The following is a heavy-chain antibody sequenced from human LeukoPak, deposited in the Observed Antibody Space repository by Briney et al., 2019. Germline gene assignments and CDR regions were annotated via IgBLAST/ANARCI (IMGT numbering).Heavy chain of an antibody. D-gene: IGHD3-22*01. CDR1: GGSISSGGYY. J-gene: IGHJ5*02. Sequence: SETLSLTCTVSGGSISSGGYYWSWIRQHPGKGLEWIGCIYYSGSTYYNPSLKSRVTISVDTSKNQFSLKLSSVTAADTAVYYCARVCYDSSGYRSNWFDPWGQGTLVTVSS. CDR2: IYYSGST. V-gene: IGHV4-31*03. CDR3: ARVCYDSSGYRSNWFDP.